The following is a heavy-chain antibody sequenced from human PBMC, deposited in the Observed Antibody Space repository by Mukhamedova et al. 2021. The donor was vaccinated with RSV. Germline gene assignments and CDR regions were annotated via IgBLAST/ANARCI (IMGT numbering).Heavy chain of an antibody. J-gene: IGHJ4*02. Sequence: GRGLEWIGNISYSGGTSYTSSLXXRXXISIDTSKNQFSLSLTSVTAADTAVYYCARQRXGLDGFSPXXFFDSCGPGILVTVSS. CDR3: ARQRXGLDGFSPXXFFDS. CDR2: ISYSGGT. V-gene: IGHV4-30-4*01.